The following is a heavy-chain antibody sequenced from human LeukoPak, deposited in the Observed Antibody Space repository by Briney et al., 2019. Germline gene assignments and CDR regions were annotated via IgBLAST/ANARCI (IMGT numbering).Heavy chain of an antibody. V-gene: IGHV1-8*01. D-gene: IGHD6-19*01. J-gene: IGHJ4*02. CDR1: GYTFTSYD. CDR2: MNPNSGKT. Sequence: ASLRVSCKASGYTFTSYDISWVRQAPGQGLEWMGWMNPNSGKTDYAQTLQGRVTMTRDTALSTPYMQQSSLRSEDTAVYYCARGFSRRGWYDAGYWGQGTLVTASS. CDR3: ARGFSRRGWYDAGY.